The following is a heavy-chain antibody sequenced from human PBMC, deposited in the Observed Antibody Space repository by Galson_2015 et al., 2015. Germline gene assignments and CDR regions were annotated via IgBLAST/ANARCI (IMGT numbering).Heavy chain of an antibody. V-gene: IGHV5-51*01. J-gene: IGHJ6*04. CDR1: GYSFTSYW. CDR2: IYPGDSDT. Sequence: QSGAEVKKPGESLKISCKGSGYSFTSYWIGWVRQMPGKGLEWMGIIYPGDSDTRYSPSFQGQVTISADKSISTAYLQWSSLKASDTAMYYCARSLYYDILTGYYSVVGPLDVWGKGTTVTVSS. D-gene: IGHD3-9*01. CDR3: ARSLYYDILTGYYSVVGPLDV.